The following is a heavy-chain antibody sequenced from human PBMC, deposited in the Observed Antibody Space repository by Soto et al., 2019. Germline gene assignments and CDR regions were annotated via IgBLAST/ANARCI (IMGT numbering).Heavy chain of an antibody. V-gene: IGHV1-8*01. CDR1: GYTFTSYD. J-gene: IGHJ4*02. D-gene: IGHD6-6*01. CDR2: MNTDSGHA. Sequence: ASVKVSCKTSGYTFTSYDMNWVRQAPGRGLEWMGWMNTDSGHAESAQRFQGRVTMTRDTSTSTVHMELSSLTSEDTAVYYCARDEGHSTSAAFDYWGQGTLVTVSS. CDR3: ARDEGHSTSAAFDY.